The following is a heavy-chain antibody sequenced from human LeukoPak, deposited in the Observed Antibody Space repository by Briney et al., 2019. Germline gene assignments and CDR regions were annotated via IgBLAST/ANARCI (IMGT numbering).Heavy chain of an antibody. CDR2: IIPIFGTA. CDR1: GGTFSSYA. D-gene: IGHD3-3*01. CDR3: ARSRITIFGVTRAQHFDY. J-gene: IGHJ4*02. Sequence: SVKVSCKASGGTFSSYAISWVRQAPGQGLEWMGGIIPIFGTANYAQKFQGRVTITADKSTSTAYMELSSLRSEDTAVYYCARSRITIFGVTRAQHFDYWGQGTLVTVSS. V-gene: IGHV1-69*06.